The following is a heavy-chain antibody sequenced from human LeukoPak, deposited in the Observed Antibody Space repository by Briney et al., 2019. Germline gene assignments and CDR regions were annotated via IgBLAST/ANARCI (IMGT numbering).Heavy chain of an antibody. CDR2: IVPILGTA. CDR1: GGTSSNYA. Sequence: ASVKVSCKASGGTSSNYAINWVRQAPGQGLEWMGGIVPILGTANYAQKFQGRVTFTADESTNTAYMELSSLRSEDTAVYYCAKDERVRYDFWSAVPDYYYYIDVWGKGTTVTVSS. V-gene: IGHV1-69*13. CDR3: AKDERVRYDFWSAVPDYYYYIDV. D-gene: IGHD3-3*01. J-gene: IGHJ6*03.